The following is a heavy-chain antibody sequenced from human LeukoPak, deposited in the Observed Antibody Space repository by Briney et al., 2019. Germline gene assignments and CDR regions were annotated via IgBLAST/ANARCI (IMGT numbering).Heavy chain of an antibody. V-gene: IGHV4-59*08. CDR2: IYYSGST. D-gene: IGHD3-3*01. Sequence: SETLSLTCTVSGGSISSYYWSWIRQPPGKGLEWIGYIYYSGSTNYNPSLKSRVTISVDTSKNQFSLKLSSVTAADTAVYYCARVPVLRFLENPEHGGFDPWGQGTLVTVSS. J-gene: IGHJ5*02. CDR1: GGSISSYY. CDR3: ARVPVLRFLENPEHGGFDP.